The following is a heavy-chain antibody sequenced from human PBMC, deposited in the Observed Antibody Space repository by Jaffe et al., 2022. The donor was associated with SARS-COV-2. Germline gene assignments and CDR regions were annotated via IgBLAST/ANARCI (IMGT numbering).Heavy chain of an antibody. V-gene: IGHV3-23*01. Sequence: EVQLLESGGGLVEPGGSLRLSCAASGFTFSSYAMSWVRQAPGKGLEWVSTISGGGVSTYYADSVKGRFTISRDNSKNTLYLQTNSLRAEDTAVYYCAKDSSYRSYHDAFDIWGQGTMVTVSS. CDR3: AKDSSYRSYHDAFDI. CDR1: GFTFSSYA. CDR2: ISGGGVST. D-gene: IGHD2-2*01. J-gene: IGHJ3*02.